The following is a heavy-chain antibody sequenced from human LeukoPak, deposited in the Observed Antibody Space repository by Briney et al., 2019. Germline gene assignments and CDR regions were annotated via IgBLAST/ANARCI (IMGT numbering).Heavy chain of an antibody. CDR1: GGSISSGSCY. CDR3: ARGYCSSTSCYNDYYYYYMDV. Sequence: PSQTLSLTCTVSGGSISSGSCYWSWIRQPAGKGLEWIGRIYTSGSTNYNPSLKSRVTISVDTSKNQFSLKLSSVTAADTAVYYCARGYCSSTSCYNDYYYYYMDVWGKGTTVTVSS. D-gene: IGHD2-2*02. CDR2: IYTSGST. V-gene: IGHV4-61*02. J-gene: IGHJ6*03.